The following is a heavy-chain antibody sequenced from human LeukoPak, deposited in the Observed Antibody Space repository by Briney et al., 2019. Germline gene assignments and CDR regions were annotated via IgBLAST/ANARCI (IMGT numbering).Heavy chain of an antibody. CDR2: ISYDGSNK. CDR3: ARGRQWRGAFDI. J-gene: IGHJ3*02. CDR1: GFTFSSYA. V-gene: IGHV3-30*04. D-gene: IGHD6-19*01. Sequence: GGSLRLSCAASGFTFSSYAMHWVRQAPGKGLEWVAVISYDGSNKYYADFVKGRFTISRDNSKNTLYLQMNSLRAEDTAVYYCARGRQWRGAFDIWGQGTMVTVSS.